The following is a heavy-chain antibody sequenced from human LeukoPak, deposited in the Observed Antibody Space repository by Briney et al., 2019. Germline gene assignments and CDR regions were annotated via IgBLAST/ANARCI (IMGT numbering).Heavy chain of an antibody. CDR1: GFTFSSYW. D-gene: IGHD6-19*01. CDR3: ARQAGSGFDY. V-gene: IGHV3-74*01. CDR2: IKGDGSDT. J-gene: IGHJ4*02. Sequence: GGSLRLSCAASGFTFSSYWMHWVRQAPGKGPVWVSQIKGDGSDTTYADSVKGRFTISRDNARNTLYLQMNSLRAEDTAVYYCARQAGSGFDYWGQGSLVTVSS.